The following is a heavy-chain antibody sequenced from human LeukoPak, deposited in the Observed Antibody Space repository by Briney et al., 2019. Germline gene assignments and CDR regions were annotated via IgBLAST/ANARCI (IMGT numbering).Heavy chain of an antibody. Sequence: ASVKVSCKASGYTFTTYTIHWVRQAPGQRLEWMGWINAGNGNTKYSQEFQGRVTITRDTSASTAYMELSSLRSEDMAVYYCARGGSYYATTFDYWGQGTLVTVSS. J-gene: IGHJ4*02. V-gene: IGHV1-3*03. CDR1: GYTFTTYT. D-gene: IGHD1-26*01. CDR3: ARGGSYYATTFDY. CDR2: INAGNGNT.